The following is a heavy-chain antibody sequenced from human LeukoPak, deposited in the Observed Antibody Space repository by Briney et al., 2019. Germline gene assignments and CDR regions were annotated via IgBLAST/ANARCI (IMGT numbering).Heavy chain of an antibody. CDR2: ISGDGGVT. V-gene: IGHV3-43*02. CDR3: AKSVSLPDASDI. CDR1: GFTFDEYA. J-gene: IGHJ3*02. D-gene: IGHD2-15*01. Sequence: GGSLRLSCAAPGFTFDEYAMNWVRHAPGKGLEWVSLISGDGGVTYYADSVKGRFTISRDNSKNSVYLQMNSLRPEDTALYYCAKSVSLPDASDIWGQGTMVTVSS.